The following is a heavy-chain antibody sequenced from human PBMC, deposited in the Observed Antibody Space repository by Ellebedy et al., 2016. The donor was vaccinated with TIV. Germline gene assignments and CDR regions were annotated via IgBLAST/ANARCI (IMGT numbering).Heavy chain of an antibody. J-gene: IGHJ4*02. CDR1: GYSFTAYF. V-gene: IGHV1-2*06. CDR3: ARAYYYDSIAYYFDS. Sequence: AASVKVSCKTSGYSFTAYFLHWVRQAPGQGLEWMGRINPNSGDTTYAQKFPGSVTLTRDTSISPAYMGLSRLRSDDTAIYYCARAYYYDSIAYYFDSWGQGTLVTVSS. D-gene: IGHD3-22*01. CDR2: INPNSGDT.